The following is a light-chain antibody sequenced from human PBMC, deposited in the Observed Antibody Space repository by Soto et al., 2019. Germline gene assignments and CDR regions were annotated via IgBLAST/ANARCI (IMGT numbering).Light chain of an antibody. V-gene: IGKV3-20*01. CDR3: QQYGGSRT. Sequence: EIVLTQSPATLSLSPGERATLSCMASQSFSSTYLIWYQQKPGQAPRLLIYGASSRATGIPDRFSGSGSGTDFTLSISRLEPEDFAVYYCQQYGGSRTFGQGTKVDI. CDR2: GAS. J-gene: IGKJ1*01. CDR1: QSFSSTY.